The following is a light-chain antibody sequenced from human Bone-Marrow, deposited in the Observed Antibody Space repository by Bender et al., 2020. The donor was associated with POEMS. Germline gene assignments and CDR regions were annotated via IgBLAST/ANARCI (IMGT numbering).Light chain of an antibody. CDR3: GSYTTSDTWV. J-gene: IGLJ3*02. CDR1: DVANYNL. CDR2: EGN. Sequence: QSALTQPASVSGSPGQSITISCTGSDVANYNLVSWYQQHPGKAPRLMIYEGNKRPSGFSNRFSGSKSGNTASLTISGLQAEDEADYYCGSYTTSDTWVFGGGTKLTVL. V-gene: IGLV2-14*02.